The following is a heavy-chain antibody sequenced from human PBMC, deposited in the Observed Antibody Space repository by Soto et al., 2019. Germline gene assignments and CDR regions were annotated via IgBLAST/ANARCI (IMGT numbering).Heavy chain of an antibody. D-gene: IGHD1-26*01. CDR3: ARDPRGYYYMDV. Sequence: GGSLRLSCAASGFTFSSYGMHWVRQAPGKGLEWVAVIWYDGSNKYYADSVKGRFTISRDNSKNTLYLQMNSLRAEDTAVYYCARDPRGYYYMDVWSKGTTVTVSS. V-gene: IGHV3-33*01. CDR2: IWYDGSNK. CDR1: GFTFSSYG. J-gene: IGHJ6*03.